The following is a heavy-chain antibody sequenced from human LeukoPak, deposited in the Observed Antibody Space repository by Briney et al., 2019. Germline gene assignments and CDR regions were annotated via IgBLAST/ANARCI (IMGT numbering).Heavy chain of an antibody. V-gene: IGHV3-23*01. CDR2: ISGSGGST. J-gene: IGHJ4*02. Sequence: QPGGSLRLSCVASGFTFSNYAMSWVRQAPGKGLEWVSTISGSGGSTYYADSVKGRFTISRDNSKNTLSLQMNSLRAEDTAVYYCAKADSGRYYYFDDWGQGTLVTVSS. D-gene: IGHD1-26*01. CDR1: GFTFSNYA. CDR3: AKADSGRYYYFDD.